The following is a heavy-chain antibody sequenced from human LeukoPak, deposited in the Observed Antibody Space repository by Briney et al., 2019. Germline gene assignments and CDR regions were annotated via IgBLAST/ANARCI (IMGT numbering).Heavy chain of an antibody. CDR1: GGSISSGGYY. J-gene: IGHJ4*02. Sequence: SETLSLTCTVSGGSISSGGYYWSWLRQHPGKGLEWIGYIYYSGSTYYNPSLKSRVTISVDTSKNQFSLKLSSVTAADTAVYYCARTDYSSTSCYPDYWGQGTLVTVSS. V-gene: IGHV4-31*03. CDR3: ARTDYSSTSCYPDY. CDR2: IYYSGST. D-gene: IGHD2-2*01.